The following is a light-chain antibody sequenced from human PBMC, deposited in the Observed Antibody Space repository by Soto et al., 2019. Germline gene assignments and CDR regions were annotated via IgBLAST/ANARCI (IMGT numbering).Light chain of an antibody. V-gene: IGKV1-9*01. CDR3: LHLHSDSPDT. CDR1: QGISSY. J-gene: IGKJ3*01. Sequence: DIQLTQSPSFLSASVGDRVTITCRASQGISSYLAWYQQKPGKAPKLLIFAASTLQNGVPSRFSGSGSGTAFTLTISSLQPADFATYYCLHLHSDSPDTFGPGTKVDIK. CDR2: AAS.